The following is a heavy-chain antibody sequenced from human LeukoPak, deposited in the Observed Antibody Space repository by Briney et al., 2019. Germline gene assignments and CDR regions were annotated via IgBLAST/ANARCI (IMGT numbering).Heavy chain of an antibody. V-gene: IGHV3-74*01. CDR3: ARGGGYSYGSFDY. CDR1: GIIFSNYW. Sequence: GESLRLSCAASGIIFSNYWMHWVRQAPGKGLVWVSRINRDGSSTSYADSVKGRFTISRDNAKNTLYLQMNSLRAEDTAVYHCARGGGYSYGSFDYWGQGTLVTVSS. D-gene: IGHD5-18*01. J-gene: IGHJ4*02. CDR2: INRDGSST.